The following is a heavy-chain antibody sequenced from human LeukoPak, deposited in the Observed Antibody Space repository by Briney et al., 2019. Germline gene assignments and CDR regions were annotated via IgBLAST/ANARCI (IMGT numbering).Heavy chain of an antibody. J-gene: IGHJ4*02. CDR1: GFIVKNNY. Sequence: GGSLRLSCEASGFIVKNNYMSWVRQAPGKGLEWVSVIYSGGSTYYADFVEGRFTISRDNSQNMLYLHMNSLRADDTAVYYCFVGPHPYDSGDWPPNWGQGTLVTVSS. CDR3: FVGPHPYDSGDWPPN. D-gene: IGHD3-10*01. CDR2: IYSGGST. V-gene: IGHV3-66*01.